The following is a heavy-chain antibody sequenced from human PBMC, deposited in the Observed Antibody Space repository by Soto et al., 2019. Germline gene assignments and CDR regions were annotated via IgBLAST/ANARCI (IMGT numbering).Heavy chain of an antibody. CDR2: IYSGGSA. J-gene: IGHJ4*02. Sequence: EVQLVESGGGLVQPGGSLRLSCAASGFTVSSNYMSWVRQAPGKGLEWVSVIYSGGSAYYADSVKGRFTISRDNSKNTRYLQRNSLRAEDTAVYYCARHGYSYGGGYFDYWGQGTLVTVSS. CDR3: ARHGYSYGGGYFDY. CDR1: GFTVSSNY. D-gene: IGHD5-18*01. V-gene: IGHV3-66*04.